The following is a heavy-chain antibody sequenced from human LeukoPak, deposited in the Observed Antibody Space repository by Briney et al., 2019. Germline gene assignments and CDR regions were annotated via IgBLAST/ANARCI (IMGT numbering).Heavy chain of an antibody. J-gene: IGHJ6*03. D-gene: IGHD3-22*01. CDR1: GFTFSSYA. Sequence: GGSLRLSCAASGFTFSSYAMHWVRQAPGKGLVWVAVISYDGSNKYYADSVKGRFTISRDNSKNTLYLQMNSLRAEDTAVYYCARGGDSSGYYFYYYYYYMDVWGKGTTVTVSS. V-gene: IGHV3-30*01. CDR2: ISYDGSNK. CDR3: ARGGDSSGYYFYYYYYYMDV.